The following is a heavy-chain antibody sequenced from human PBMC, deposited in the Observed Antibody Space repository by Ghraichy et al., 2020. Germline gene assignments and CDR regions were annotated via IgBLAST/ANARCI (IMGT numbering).Heavy chain of an antibody. V-gene: IGHV3-23*01. CDR1: GFTFSSYA. CDR2: ISGSGGST. D-gene: IGHD5-18*01. CDR3: AKMGAGWIQLWLRGYYFDY. J-gene: IGHJ4*02. Sequence: GGSLRLSCAASGFTFSSYAMSWVRQAPGKGLEWVSAISGSGGSTYYADSVKGRFTISRDNSKNTLYLQMNSLRAEDTAVYYCAKMGAGWIQLWLRGYYFDYWGQGTLVTVSS.